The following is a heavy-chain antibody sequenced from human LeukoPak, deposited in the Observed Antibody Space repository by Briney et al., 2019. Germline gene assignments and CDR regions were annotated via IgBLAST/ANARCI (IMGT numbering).Heavy chain of an antibody. CDR1: GGSFSGYY. J-gene: IGHJ5*02. D-gene: IGHD4-17*01. CDR3: ARDNTVTTGRGSDP. CDR2: IYYSGST. V-gene: IGHV4-59*12. Sequence: SETLSLTCAVYGGSFSGYYWSWIRQPPGKGLEWIGYIYYSGSTNYNPSLKSRVTISVDTSKNQFSLKLSSVTAADTAVYYCARDNTVTTGRGSDPWGQGTLVTVSS.